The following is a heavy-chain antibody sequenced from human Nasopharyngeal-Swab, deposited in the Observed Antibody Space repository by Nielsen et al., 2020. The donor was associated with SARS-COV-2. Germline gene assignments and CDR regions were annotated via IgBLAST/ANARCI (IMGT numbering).Heavy chain of an antibody. D-gene: IGHD3-10*01. CDR3: AKRKEILWLGSQRHGMDV. Sequence: GESLKISCAVSGFTFNNYGMHWVRQAPGKGLEWVALISYEGSLKYYADSVKGRFTISRDSSKNTLFLQMNSLRPEDTAVYFCAKRKEILWLGSQRHGMDVWGQGTTVTVSS. CDR2: ISYEGSLK. CDR1: GFTFNNYG. V-gene: IGHV3-30*18. J-gene: IGHJ6*02.